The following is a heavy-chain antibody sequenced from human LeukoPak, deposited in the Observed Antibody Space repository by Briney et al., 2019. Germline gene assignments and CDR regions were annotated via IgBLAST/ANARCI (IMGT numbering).Heavy chain of an antibody. Sequence: SETLSLTCTVSGGSISSYYWSWIRQPPGKGLEWIGYIYYSGSTNYNPSLKSRVTISVDTSKNQFSLKLSSVTAADTAVYYCARHGARYSALSNWFDPWGQGTLVTVSS. J-gene: IGHJ5*02. D-gene: IGHD2-2*02. CDR1: GGSISSYY. V-gene: IGHV4-59*08. CDR2: IYYSGST. CDR3: ARHGARYSALSNWFDP.